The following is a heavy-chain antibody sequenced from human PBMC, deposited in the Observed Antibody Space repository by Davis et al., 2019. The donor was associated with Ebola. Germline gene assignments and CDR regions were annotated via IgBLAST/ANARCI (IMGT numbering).Heavy chain of an antibody. D-gene: IGHD3-16*01. J-gene: IGHJ6*04. CDR3: ARGVGAAYGMDV. CDR1: GGSISSGGYS. CDR2: IYHSGST. Sequence: MPSETLSLTCAVSGGSISSGGYSWSWIRQPPGKGLEWIGYIYHSGSTYYNPSLKSRVTISVDRSKNQFSLKLSSVTAADTAVYYCARGVGAAYGMDVWGKGTTVTVSS. V-gene: IGHV4-30-2*01.